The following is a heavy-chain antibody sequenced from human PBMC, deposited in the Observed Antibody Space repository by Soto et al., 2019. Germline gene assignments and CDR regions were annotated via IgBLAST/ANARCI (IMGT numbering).Heavy chain of an antibody. CDR1: GGSISSGGYY. J-gene: IGHJ4*02. D-gene: IGHD5-12*01. Sequence: SETLFITCTVSGGSISSGGYYWSWIRQHPGKGLEWIGYIYYSGSTYYNPSLKSRVTISVDTSKNQFSLKLSSVTAADTAVYYCARGHIVATLDYWGQGTLVTVSS. V-gene: IGHV4-31*03. CDR3: ARGHIVATLDY. CDR2: IYYSGST.